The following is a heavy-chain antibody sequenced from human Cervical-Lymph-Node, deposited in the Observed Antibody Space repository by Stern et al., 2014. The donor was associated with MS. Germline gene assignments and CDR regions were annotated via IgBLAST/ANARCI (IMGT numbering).Heavy chain of an antibody. CDR1: GFTFSNYA. D-gene: IGHD6-19*01. CDR3: AKGKTVTGTGYGVDV. J-gene: IGHJ6*02. Sequence: EVQLVESGGGLVQPGGSLRLSCAASGFTFSNYAMTWVRQAPGTGLDWVSSISGSGGNTFYEESVKSRVTISVDSSHKDLYLRTNGLGAEDTAMYHCAKGKTVTGTGYGVDVWGQGTTVVVSS. V-gene: IGHV3-23*02. CDR2: ISGSGGNT.